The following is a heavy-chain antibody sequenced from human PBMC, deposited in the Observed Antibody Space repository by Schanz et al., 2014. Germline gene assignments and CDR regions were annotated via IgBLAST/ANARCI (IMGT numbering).Heavy chain of an antibody. J-gene: IGHJ4*02. CDR2: ISSSSSTR. CDR1: TFTFSSDW. CDR3: ARDRRNADLDY. V-gene: IGHV3-48*01. D-gene: IGHD1-1*01. Sequence: EVQLAESGGGLVQPGGSLRLSCAASTFTFSSDWMSWIRQPPGRGLEWVSYISSSSSTRYYADSVKGRFTISRDNAKNSLYLEMNSLRAEDTALYYCARDRRNADLDYWGQGTLVTVSS.